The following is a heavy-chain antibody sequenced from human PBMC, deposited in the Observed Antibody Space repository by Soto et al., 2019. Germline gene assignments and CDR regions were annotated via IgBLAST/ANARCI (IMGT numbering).Heavy chain of an antibody. CDR3: ARGELGVTTVCYYYGMDV. D-gene: IGHD4-4*01. Sequence: PSETLSLTCAVYGGSFSGYYLSWIRQPPGKGLEWIGEINHSGSTNYNPSLKSRVTISVDTSKNQFSLKLSSVTAADTAVYYCARGELGVTTVCYYYGMDVWGQGTTVTVS. CDR2: INHSGST. V-gene: IGHV4-34*01. J-gene: IGHJ6*02. CDR1: GGSFSGYY.